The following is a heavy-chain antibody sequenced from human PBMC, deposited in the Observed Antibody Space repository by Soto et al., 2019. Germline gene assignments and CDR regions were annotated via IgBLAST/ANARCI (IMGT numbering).Heavy chain of an antibody. Sequence: QVQLQQWGAGLLKPSETLSLTCAVYGGSFSGYYWCWIRQPPGKGLEWIGEINHSGSTNYTPSLKSRVTISVDTSKNQFSLKLSSVPAADTAVYYCARGLEPRDYFDYWGQGTLVTVSS. D-gene: IGHD1-1*01. J-gene: IGHJ4*02. CDR1: GGSFSGYY. V-gene: IGHV4-34*01. CDR3: ARGLEPRDYFDY. CDR2: INHSGST.